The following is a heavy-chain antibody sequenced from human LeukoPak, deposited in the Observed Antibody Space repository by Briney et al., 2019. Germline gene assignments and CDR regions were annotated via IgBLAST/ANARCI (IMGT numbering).Heavy chain of an antibody. CDR2: IFHSGST. CDR3: ARHDRMITFGGVIVLNSRFDY. CDR1: GYSISSGYY. V-gene: IGHV4-38-2*01. Sequence: SETLSLTCAVPGYSISSGYYWAWIRQPPGKGLEWIGSIFHSGSTYYNPSLKSRVTISVDTSKKQFSLKLSSVTAADTAVYYCARHDRMITFGGVIVLNSRFDYLGQGSLVTVSP. J-gene: IGHJ4*02. D-gene: IGHD3-16*02.